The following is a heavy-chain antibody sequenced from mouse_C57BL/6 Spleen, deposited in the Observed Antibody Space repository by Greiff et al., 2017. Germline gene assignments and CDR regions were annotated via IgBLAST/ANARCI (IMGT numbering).Heavy chain of an antibody. CDR1: GYTFTGYW. D-gene: IGHD2-3*01. J-gene: IGHJ1*03. CDR3: ARREGTYDGRTKGYFDV. CDR2: ILPGSGST. Sequence: QVQLKESGAELMKPGASVKLSCKATGYTFTGYWIEWVKQRPGHGLEWIGEILPGSGSTTYNEKFKGKATFTADTSSNTAYMQLSSLTTEDAAIYYCARREGTYDGRTKGYFDVWGTGTTVTVSS. V-gene: IGHV1-9*01.